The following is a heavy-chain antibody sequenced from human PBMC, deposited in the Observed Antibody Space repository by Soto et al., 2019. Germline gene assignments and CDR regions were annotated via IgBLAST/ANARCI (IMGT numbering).Heavy chain of an antibody. CDR1: GYTFTSYG. D-gene: IGHD2-15*01. Sequence: QVQLVQSGAEVKKPGASVKVSCKASGYTFTSYGISWVRQAPEQGLEWMGWISAYNGNTNYAQKLQGRVTMTTDTSTSTAYMELRSLRSDDTAVYYCARVGEDIVVVVAAETFDYWGQGTLVTVSS. CDR2: ISAYNGNT. V-gene: IGHV1-18*01. J-gene: IGHJ4*02. CDR3: ARVGEDIVVVVAAETFDY.